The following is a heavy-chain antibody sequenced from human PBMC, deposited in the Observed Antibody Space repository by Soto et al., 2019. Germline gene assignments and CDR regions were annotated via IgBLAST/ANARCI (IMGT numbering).Heavy chain of an antibody. J-gene: IGHJ4*02. V-gene: IGHV4-31*03. CDR1: GGSISSDGFY. CDR3: SREGRINKSDLDY. Sequence: VQLQESGPRLVKPSQTLSLTCTVSGGSISSDGFYWSWTRQHPGKGLEWIGYIFYSGTIYYNPSLKSRVTISVASSKNQFSLKLTSVTAADTAVYYCSREGRINKSDLDYWGQGTLVTVSS. CDR2: IFYSGTI.